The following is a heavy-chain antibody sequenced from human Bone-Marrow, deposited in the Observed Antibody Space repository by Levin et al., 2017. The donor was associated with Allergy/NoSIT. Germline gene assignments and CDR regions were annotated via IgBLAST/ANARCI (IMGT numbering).Heavy chain of an antibody. CDR1: GGTFSTYT. J-gene: IGHJ4*02. CDR2: IIPILGIA. D-gene: IGHD2-2*01. Sequence: AASVKVSCKTSGGTFSTYTSTWVRQAPGQGLEWMGRIIPILGIANYAQKFQGRVTITADISTTTAYMELSSLRFEDTAVYYCARGHCSNSSCYYDWFDYWGQGTLVTVSS. CDR3: ARGHCSNSSCYYDWFDY. V-gene: IGHV1-69*02.